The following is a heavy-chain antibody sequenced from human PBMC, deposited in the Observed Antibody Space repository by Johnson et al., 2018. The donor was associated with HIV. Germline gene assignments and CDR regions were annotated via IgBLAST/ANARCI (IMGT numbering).Heavy chain of an antibody. V-gene: IGHV3-7*01. D-gene: IGHD6-13*01. CDR2: IKQDGSEK. J-gene: IGHJ3*02. Sequence: VQLVESGGGLVQPGGSLRLSCAASGFTFSSYWMSWVRQAPGKGLEWVANIKQDGSEKYYVDSVKGRFPISRDNAKRSLYVEMNSLRAEDTAVYYCARDSSSWRPSGAFDIWGQGTMVTVSS. CDR3: ARDSSSWRPSGAFDI. CDR1: GFTFSSYW.